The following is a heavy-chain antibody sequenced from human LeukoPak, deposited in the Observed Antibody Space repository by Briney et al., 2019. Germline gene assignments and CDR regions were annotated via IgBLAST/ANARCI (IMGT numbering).Heavy chain of an antibody. D-gene: IGHD2-21*02. CDR3: ATPPRYCGGDCPRYFQH. J-gene: IGHJ1*01. V-gene: IGHV1-24*01. CDR2: FDPEDGET. CDR1: GYTLTELS. Sequence: ASVKVSCKVSGYTLTELSVHWVRQAPGKGLEWMGGFDPEDGETIYAQKFQGRVTMTEDTSTDTAYMELSSLRSEDTAVYYCATPPRYCGGDCPRYFQHWGQGTLVTVSS.